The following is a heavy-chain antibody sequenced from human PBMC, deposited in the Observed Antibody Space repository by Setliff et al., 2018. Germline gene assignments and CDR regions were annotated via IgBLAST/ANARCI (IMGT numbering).Heavy chain of an antibody. CDR2: IYYSGRT. Sequence: SETLSLTCTVSGGSISSSSYYWGWIRQPPGKGLEWIGSIYYSGRTYYNPSLKSRVTISVDTSKTQFSLKLTSVTAADTAVYYCARAIPYYDFWSGHSVHDAFDRSGYYEPYFDYWGQGTLGTVSS. J-gene: IGHJ4*02. D-gene: IGHD3-3*01. CDR3: ARAIPYYDFWSGHSVHDAFDRSGYYEPYFDY. CDR1: GGSISSSSYY. V-gene: IGHV4-39*01.